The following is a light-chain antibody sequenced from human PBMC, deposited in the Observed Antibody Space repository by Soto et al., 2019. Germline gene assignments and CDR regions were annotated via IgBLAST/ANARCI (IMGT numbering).Light chain of an antibody. Sequence: QSALTQPASVSGSPGQQITISCTGTSSDVGGYKYVYWYQQHPGKAPKLMIYEVSNRPSGVSNRFSGSKSGNTASLTISGLQAEDEADYYCISYRSSSTYVFGTGTKVTVL. CDR1: SSDVGGYKY. CDR2: EVS. V-gene: IGLV2-14*01. CDR3: ISYRSSSTYV. J-gene: IGLJ1*01.